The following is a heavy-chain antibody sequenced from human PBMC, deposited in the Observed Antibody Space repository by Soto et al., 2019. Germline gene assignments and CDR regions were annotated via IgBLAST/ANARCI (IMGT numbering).Heavy chain of an antibody. V-gene: IGHV3-30*18. CDR2: ISYDGSNK. CDR3: AKGPAYYYGSGRIS. Sequence: QVQLVESGGGVVQPGRSLRLSCAASGFTFSSYGMHWVRQAPGKGLEWVAVISYDGSNKYYADSVKGRFTISRDNSKNTLYLRMNSLRAEDTAVYYCAKGPAYYYGSGRISWGQGTLVTVSS. D-gene: IGHD3-10*01. J-gene: IGHJ5*02. CDR1: GFTFSSYG.